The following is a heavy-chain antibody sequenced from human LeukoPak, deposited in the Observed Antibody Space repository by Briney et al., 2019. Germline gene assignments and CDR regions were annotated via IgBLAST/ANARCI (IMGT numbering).Heavy chain of an antibody. Sequence: GGSLRLSCAASGFTFSSYSMNWVRQAPGKGLEWVSSISSSSSYIYYADSVKGRFTISRDNAKNSLYLQMNSLRAEDTAVYYCARGGSGITGTDYWGQGTLVTVSS. V-gene: IGHV3-21*01. CDR2: ISSSSSYI. CDR3: ARGGSGITGTDY. CDR1: GFTFSSYS. D-gene: IGHD1-20*01. J-gene: IGHJ4*02.